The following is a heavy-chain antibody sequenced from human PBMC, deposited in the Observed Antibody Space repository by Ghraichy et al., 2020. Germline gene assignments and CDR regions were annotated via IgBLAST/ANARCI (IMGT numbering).Heavy chain of an antibody. D-gene: IGHD1-1*01. J-gene: IGHJ4*02. CDR2: INPSGGST. CDR1: GYTFTSYY. Sequence: ASVKVSCKASGYTFTSYYLHWVRQAPGQGLEWMGIINPSGGSTTYAQRFQGRVTMTRDTSTSTVYMQLSSLRSEDTAVYYCARDTTTGTTGPSGYFDYWGQGTLVTVSS. CDR3: ARDTTTGTTGPSGYFDY. V-gene: IGHV1-46*01.